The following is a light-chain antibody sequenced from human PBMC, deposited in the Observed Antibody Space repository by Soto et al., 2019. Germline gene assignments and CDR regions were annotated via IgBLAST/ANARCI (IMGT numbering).Light chain of an antibody. CDR2: GNS. CDR1: SSNIGAGYD. Sequence: QSVLTQPPSVSGAPGQRVTISCTGSSSNIGAGYDVHWYQQLPGTAPKLLIYGNSNRPSGVPDRFSGSKSGTSASLAITWLQAEDEADYYCQSYDSSLSALYVFGTGTKLTVL. J-gene: IGLJ1*01. V-gene: IGLV1-40*01. CDR3: QSYDSSLSALYV.